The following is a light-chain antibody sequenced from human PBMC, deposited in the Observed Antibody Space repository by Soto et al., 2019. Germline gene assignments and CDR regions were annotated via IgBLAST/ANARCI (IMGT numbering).Light chain of an antibody. CDR3: MQAIQAPRT. CDR2: LGS. J-gene: IGKJ1*01. V-gene: IGKV2-28*01. CDR1: QSLLHSNGNIY. Sequence: DIVLTQSPLSLPVTPGEPASISCRSSQSLLHSNGNIYLDWYLQKPGQSPQLLIYLGSIRASGVPDRFSGIGSGTVFTLKITRVEAEDVGVYYCMQAIQAPRTLGLGTKVDIK.